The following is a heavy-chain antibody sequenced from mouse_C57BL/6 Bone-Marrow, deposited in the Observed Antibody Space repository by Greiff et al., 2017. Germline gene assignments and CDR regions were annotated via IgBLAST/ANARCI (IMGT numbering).Heavy chain of an antibody. D-gene: IGHD1-1*01. CDR2: ISSGSSTI. CDR1: GFTFSDYG. CDR3: SRRDLCFYDMDY. V-gene: IGHV5-17*01. Sequence: EVMLVESGGGLVKPGGSLKLSCAASGFTFSDYGMHWVRQAPEKGLEWVAYISSGSSTIYYADTVKGRFTISRDNAKNTLYLQMTSLRSEDTAMYYCSRRDLCFYDMDYWGQGTSVTVSA. J-gene: IGHJ4*01.